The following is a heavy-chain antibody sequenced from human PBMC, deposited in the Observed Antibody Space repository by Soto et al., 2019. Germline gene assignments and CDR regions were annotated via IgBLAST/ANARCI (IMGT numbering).Heavy chain of an antibody. Sequence: QITLKESGPTLVKPTQTLTLTCTFSGFSLSTSGVAVGWIRQPPGKALEWLALIYWDDDKRYSPSLKSRLTSTKDTSKNQVVLTMPNMDPVDTATYYCAHRRGYYGSGSYSGMFGFDPWGQGTLVTVSS. D-gene: IGHD3-10*01. CDR2: IYWDDDK. CDR3: AHRRGYYGSGSYSGMFGFDP. J-gene: IGHJ5*02. V-gene: IGHV2-5*02. CDR1: GFSLSTSGVA.